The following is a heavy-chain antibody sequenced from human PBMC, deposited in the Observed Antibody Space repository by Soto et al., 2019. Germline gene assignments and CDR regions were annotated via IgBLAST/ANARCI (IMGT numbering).Heavy chain of an antibody. V-gene: IGHV3-9*01. CDR2: ISWNSGSI. Sequence: GGSLRLSCAASGFTFDGYGMHWVRQAPGKGLEWVSGISWNSGSIGYADSVKGRFTISRDSAKSSLYLQMNSLRAEDTALYYCAKDWDYDSSGDFDYWGQGTLVTVSS. D-gene: IGHD3-22*01. J-gene: IGHJ4*02. CDR3: AKDWDYDSSGDFDY. CDR1: GFTFDGYG.